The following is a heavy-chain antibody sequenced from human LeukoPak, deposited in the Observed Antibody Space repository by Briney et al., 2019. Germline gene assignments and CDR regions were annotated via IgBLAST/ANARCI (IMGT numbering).Heavy chain of an antibody. Sequence: SETLSLTCTVSGDSINSYYWSWIRQHPEKGLEWIGYISFSGSTYYNPSLKSRVTTSVDTSKKQFSLKLSSVTAADTAVYYCARESHRYGYGFDYWGQGTLVTVSS. CDR1: GDSINSYY. V-gene: IGHV4-59*06. CDR3: ARESHRYGYGFDY. CDR2: ISFSGST. J-gene: IGHJ4*02. D-gene: IGHD5-18*01.